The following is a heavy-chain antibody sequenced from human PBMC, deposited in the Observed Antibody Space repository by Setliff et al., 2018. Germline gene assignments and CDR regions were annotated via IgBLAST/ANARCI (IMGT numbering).Heavy chain of an antibody. CDR2: INPSGGST. Sequence: ASVKVSCKASGYTFTSNHVHWGRQAPGQGLEWMGTINPSGGSTIYAPDFQGRVTMTWDTPTNIAYMELSGLRYADSAIYYCIMNMVRPVTGLDCWGPGTLVTVSS. J-gene: IGHJ4*02. CDR3: IMNMVRPVTGLDC. D-gene: IGHD2-8*01. V-gene: IGHV1-46*01. CDR1: GYTFTSNH.